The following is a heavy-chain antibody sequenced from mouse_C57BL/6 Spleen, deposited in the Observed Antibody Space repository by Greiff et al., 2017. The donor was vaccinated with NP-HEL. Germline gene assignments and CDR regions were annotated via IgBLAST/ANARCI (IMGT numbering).Heavy chain of an antibody. CDR3: ARTDYYGSSYGGYFDV. CDR2: ILPGSGST. CDR1: GYTFTGYW. J-gene: IGHJ1*03. Sequence: VQLQQSGAELMKPGASVKLSCKATGYTFTGYWIEWVKQRPGHGLEWIGEILPGSGSTNYNEKFKGKATFTADTSSNTAYMQRSSLTTEDSAIYYCARTDYYGSSYGGYFDVWGTGTAVTVSS. V-gene: IGHV1-9*01. D-gene: IGHD1-1*01.